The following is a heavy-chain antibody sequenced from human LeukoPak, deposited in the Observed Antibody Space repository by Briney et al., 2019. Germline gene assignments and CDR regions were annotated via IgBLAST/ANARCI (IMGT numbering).Heavy chain of an antibody. J-gene: IGHJ4*02. CDR1: GFTFSSYA. V-gene: IGHV3-23*01. CDR2: ITGSGDST. CDR3: AKALRRGYNSGWYFAVLDY. D-gene: IGHD6-19*01. Sequence: GGSLRLSCAASGFTFSSYAMSWVRQAPGKGLEWVSAITGSGDSTYYSDSVKGRFTISRDNSKNTLYLQMNSLRAEDTAVYYCAKALRRGYNSGWYFAVLDYWGQGTLVTVSS.